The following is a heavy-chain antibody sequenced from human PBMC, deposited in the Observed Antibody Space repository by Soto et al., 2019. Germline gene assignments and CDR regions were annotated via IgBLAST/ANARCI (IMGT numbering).Heavy chain of an antibody. CDR1: GVTFSNAW. D-gene: IGHD4-17*01. CDR2: IKSKTDGGTT. J-gene: IGHJ1*01. CDR3: TTNRIRHGKDFQH. Sequence: VGSLRLSCAASGVTFSNAWMSWVRHSPGKGLEWVGRIKSKTDGGTTDYAAPVKGRFTISRDDSKNTLYLQMNSLKTEDTAVYYCTTNRIRHGKDFQHWGQGTSGTVSS. V-gene: IGHV3-15*01.